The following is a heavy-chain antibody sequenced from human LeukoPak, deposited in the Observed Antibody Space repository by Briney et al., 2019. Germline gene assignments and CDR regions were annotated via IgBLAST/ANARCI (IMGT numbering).Heavy chain of an antibody. V-gene: IGHV3-74*03. D-gene: IGHD2-2*03. CDR2: IKSDGSST. Sequence: GGPLRLSCAASGFTFSSYWMHWVRQAPGKGLVWVSRIKSDGSSTTYADSVKGRFTISRDNAKNTLYLQMNSLRAEDTAVYYCARDWMGDYWGQGTLVTVSS. CDR1: GFTFSSYW. CDR3: ARDWMGDY. J-gene: IGHJ4*02.